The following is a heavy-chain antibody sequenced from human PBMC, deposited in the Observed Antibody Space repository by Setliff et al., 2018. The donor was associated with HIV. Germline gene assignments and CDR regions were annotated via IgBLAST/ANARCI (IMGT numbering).Heavy chain of an antibody. Sequence: GASVKVSCKASGYTFSTYAISWARQAPGQGLEWMGWISPSDGSTVYTQKFQGRVTMTRDTSTSIVYMELSSLRSEDTAVYYCARSRVAARMDSWGQGTLVTVSS. V-gene: IGHV1-18*01. J-gene: IGHJ4*02. CDR3: ARSRVAARMDS. CDR1: GYTFSTYA. D-gene: IGHD6-6*01. CDR2: ISPSDGST.